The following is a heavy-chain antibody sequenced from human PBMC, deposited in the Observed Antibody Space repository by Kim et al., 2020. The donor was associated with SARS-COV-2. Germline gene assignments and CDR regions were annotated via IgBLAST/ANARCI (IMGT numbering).Heavy chain of an antibody. CDR3: ARDLKVAAPWGYYYGMDV. CDR1: GFTFSSYG. D-gene: IGHD6-13*01. Sequence: GGSLRLSCAASGFTFSSYGMHWVRQAPGKGLEWVAVIWYDGSNKYYADSVKGRFTISRDNSKNTLNLQMNSLRAEDTAVYYCARDLKVAAPWGYYYGMDVWGQGTTVTVSS. V-gene: IGHV3-33*01. J-gene: IGHJ6*02. CDR2: IWYDGSNK.